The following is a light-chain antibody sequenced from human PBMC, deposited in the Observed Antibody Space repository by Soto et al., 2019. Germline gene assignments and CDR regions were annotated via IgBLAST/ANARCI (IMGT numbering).Light chain of an antibody. J-gene: IGKJ4*01. CDR2: DAS. CDR1: QSVGNNY. Sequence: EIVLTQSPGTLSLSPGERATLSCRASQSVGNNYLAWYQQKPGQAPRFLIYDASSRATGIPDRFSGSGSGTDFTLTISRLEPEDFAVYYCQQYGSTLLTFGGGTKVEI. CDR3: QQYGSTLLT. V-gene: IGKV3-20*01.